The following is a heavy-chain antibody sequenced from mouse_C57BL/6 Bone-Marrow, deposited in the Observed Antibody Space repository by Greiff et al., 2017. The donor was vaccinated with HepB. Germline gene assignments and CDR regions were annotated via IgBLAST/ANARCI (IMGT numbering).Heavy chain of an antibody. V-gene: IGHV5-6*02. J-gene: IGHJ3*01. Sequence: DVKLVESGGDLVKPGGSLKLSCAASGFTFSSYGMSWVRQTPDKRLEWVATISSGGSYTYYPDSVKGRFTISRDNAKNTLYLQMSSLKSEDTAMYYCARRGLFFAYWGQGTLVTVSA. CDR2: ISSGGSYT. CDR1: GFTFSSYG. D-gene: IGHD6-1*01. CDR3: ARRGLFFAY.